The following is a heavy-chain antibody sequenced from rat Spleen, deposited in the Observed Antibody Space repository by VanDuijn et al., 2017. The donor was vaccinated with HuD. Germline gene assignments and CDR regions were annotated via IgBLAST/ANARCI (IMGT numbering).Heavy chain of an antibody. CDR2: ISSGGST. V-gene: IGHV2S12*01. Sequence: QVQLKESGPGLVQPSQTLSLTCTVSGFSLTSNGVSWVRQPPGKGLEWIAAISSGGSTYYNSALKSRLSISRDTSKSQVFLKMNSLQTEDTAIYFCTRDRITTGVMDAWGQGASVTVSS. D-gene: IGHD1-10*01. J-gene: IGHJ4*01. CDR3: TRDRITTGVMDA. CDR1: GFSLTSNG.